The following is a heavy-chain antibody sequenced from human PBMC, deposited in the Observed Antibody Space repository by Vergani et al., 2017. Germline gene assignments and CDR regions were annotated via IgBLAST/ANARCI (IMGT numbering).Heavy chain of an antibody. Sequence: QVQLQESGPGLVKPSQTLSLTCTVSGGSISSGGYYWSWIRQHPGKGLEWIGYIYYSGSTYYNPSLKSRVTISVDTSKNQFSLKLSSVTAADTAVYYCARDIEASYYYDSSGYYSHPFFDYWGQGTLVTVSS. CDR3: ARDIEASYYYDSSGYYSHPFFDY. J-gene: IGHJ4*02. CDR1: GGSISSGGYY. D-gene: IGHD3-22*01. CDR2: IYYSGST. V-gene: IGHV4-31*03.